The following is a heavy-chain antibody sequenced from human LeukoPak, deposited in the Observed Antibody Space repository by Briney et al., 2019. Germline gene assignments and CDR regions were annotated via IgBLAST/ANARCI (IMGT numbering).Heavy chain of an antibody. CDR3: ARASGYSYGDYYFDY. D-gene: IGHD5-18*01. CDR1: GGTFSSYA. V-gene: IGHV1-69*01. CDR2: IIPIFGTA. Sequence: SVTVSCKASGGTFSSYAISWVRQAPGQGLEWMGGIIPIFGTANYAQKFQGGVTITADESTSTAYMELSSLRSEDTAVYYCARASGYSYGDYYFDYWGQGTLVTVSS. J-gene: IGHJ4*02.